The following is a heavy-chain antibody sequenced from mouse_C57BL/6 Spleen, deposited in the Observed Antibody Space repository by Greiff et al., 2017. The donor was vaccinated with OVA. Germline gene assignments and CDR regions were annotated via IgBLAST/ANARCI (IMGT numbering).Heavy chain of an antibody. CDR3: ASGGSCGPWFAY. CDR2: IDPSDSYT. V-gene: IGHV1-59*01. Sequence: QVQLQQSGAELVRPGTSVKLSCTASGYTFTSYWMHWVKQRPGQGLEWIGGIDPSDSYTNYNQKFKGKATLTVDTSSSTAYMQLSSLTSEDSAVYYCASGGSCGPWFAYWGQGTLVTVSA. CDR1: GYTFTSYW. D-gene: IGHD1-1*02. J-gene: IGHJ3*01.